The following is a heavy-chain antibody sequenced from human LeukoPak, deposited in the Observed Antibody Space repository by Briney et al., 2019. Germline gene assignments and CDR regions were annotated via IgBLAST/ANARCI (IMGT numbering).Heavy chain of an antibody. D-gene: IGHD3-16*01. CDR1: GFNFKNYA. CDR3: AKDSSQGGDYFDY. V-gene: IGHV3-23*01. J-gene: IGHJ4*02. Sequence: GGSLRLSCAATGFNFKNYAMTWARQAPGKGLEWVSAFNGSGVITYYSDSVKGRFTISRDNSKNTLYLQMNSLRAADTAIYYCAKDSSQGGDYFDYWGQGTLVTVSS. CDR2: FNGSGVIT.